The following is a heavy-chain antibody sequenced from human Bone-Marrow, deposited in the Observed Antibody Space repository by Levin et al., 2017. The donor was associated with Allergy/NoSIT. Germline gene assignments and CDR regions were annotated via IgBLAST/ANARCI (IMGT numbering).Heavy chain of an antibody. CDR3: ARAGHGYNSGLQY. CDR2: TDSDGTTT. J-gene: IGHJ4*02. D-gene: IGHD6-19*01. CDR1: GFRFGIYS. Sequence: GESLKISCAASGFRFGIYSMYWVRQAPGKGLVWVSQTDSDGTTTNYADFARGRFPLSRDHAQHTLFLLMKSLRAQDPAFHYGARAGHGYNSGLQYWGQGALVTVSS. V-gene: IGHV3-74*01.